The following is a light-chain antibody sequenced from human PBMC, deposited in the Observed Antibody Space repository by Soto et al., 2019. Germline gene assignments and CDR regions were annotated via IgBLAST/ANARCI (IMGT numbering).Light chain of an antibody. V-gene: IGKV1-5*03. CDR1: QSISTW. J-gene: IGKJ2*01. Sequence: DIQMTQSPSTLSASVGDRVTITCRTSQSISTWLAWYQQKPGKAPKLLIYKAINLQSGVPSRFSGSGSGTEFSLPISSLHPDDFATYYCQQYNDFQYIFGQGTRLEMK. CDR3: QQYNDFQYI. CDR2: KAI.